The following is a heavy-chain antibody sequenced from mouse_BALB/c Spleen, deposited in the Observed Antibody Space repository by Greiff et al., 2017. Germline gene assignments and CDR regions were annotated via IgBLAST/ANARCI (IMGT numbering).Heavy chain of an antibody. Sequence: QVQLQQPGAELVMPGASVKMSCKASGYTFTDYWMHWVKQRPGQGLEWIGAIDTSDSYTSYNQKFKGKATLTADESSSTAYMQLSSLTSEDSAVYYCEKGYGGGLADYWGQGTTLTVSS. V-gene: IGHV1-69*01. CDR3: EKGYGGGLADY. CDR1: GYTFTDYW. J-gene: IGHJ2*01. CDR2: IDTSDSYT. D-gene: IGHD1-1*01.